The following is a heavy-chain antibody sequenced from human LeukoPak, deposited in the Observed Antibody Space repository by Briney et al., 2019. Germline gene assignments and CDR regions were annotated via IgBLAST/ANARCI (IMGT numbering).Heavy chain of an antibody. J-gene: IGHJ6*03. CDR1: GGSFSGYY. V-gene: IGHV4-4*07. D-gene: IGHD2-2*02. Sequence: PSETLSLTCAVYGGSFSGYYWSWIRQPAGKGLEWIGRIYTSGSTNYNPSLKSRVTISVDTSKNQFSLKLSSVTAADTAVYYCAREIVVVPAAIRGYYYYYMDVWGKGTTVTVSS. CDR2: IYTSGST. CDR3: AREIVVVPAAIRGYYYYYMDV.